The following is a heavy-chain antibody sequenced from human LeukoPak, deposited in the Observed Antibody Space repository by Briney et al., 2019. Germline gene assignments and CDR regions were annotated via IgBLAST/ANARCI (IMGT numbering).Heavy chain of an antibody. CDR3: ARVKVTATPGYFDY. CDR2: ISTSSSYI. V-gene: IGHV3-21*01. Sequence: GGSLRLSCAASGFTFSRYSMNWVRQAPGKGLEWVSSISTSSSYIYYADSVKGRFTISRDNARNSLYLEMNSLRAEDTAVYYCARVKVTATPGYFDYWGQGTLVTVSS. CDR1: GFTFSRYS. D-gene: IGHD2-21*02. J-gene: IGHJ4*02.